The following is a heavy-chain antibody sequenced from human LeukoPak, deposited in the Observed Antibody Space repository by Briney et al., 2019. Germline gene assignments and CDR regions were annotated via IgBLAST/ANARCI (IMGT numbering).Heavy chain of an antibody. CDR1: GGSISSGSYY. J-gene: IGHJ5*02. Sequence: SQTLSLTCTVSGGSISSGSYYWSWIRQPAGKGLEWIGRIYTSGSTNYNPSLKSRVTISVVTSKNQFSLKLSSVTAADTAVYYCAREGLYSENWFDPWGQGTLVTVSS. D-gene: IGHD3-10*02. V-gene: IGHV4-61*02. CDR3: AREGLYSENWFDP. CDR2: IYTSGST.